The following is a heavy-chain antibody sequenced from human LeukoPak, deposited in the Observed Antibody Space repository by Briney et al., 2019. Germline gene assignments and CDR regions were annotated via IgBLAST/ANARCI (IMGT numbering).Heavy chain of an antibody. CDR1: GGSISGYY. J-gene: IGHJ4*02. D-gene: IGHD6-13*01. V-gene: IGHV4-59*01. CDR3: ARDRGSAGGFDF. Sequence: SETLSLTCTVSGGSISGYYWSWIRQPPGKGLEWIAFVSYSGSTNYNPSIKNRVTISRDTSKNQLSLKLSSVTAADTAVYYCARDRGSAGGFDFWGQGALVTVSS. CDR2: VSYSGST.